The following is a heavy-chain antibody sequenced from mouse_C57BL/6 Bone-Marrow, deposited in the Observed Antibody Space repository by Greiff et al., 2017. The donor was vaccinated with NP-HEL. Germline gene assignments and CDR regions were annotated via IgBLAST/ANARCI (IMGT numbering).Heavy chain of an antibody. CDR3: ARWGLLWYFDV. D-gene: IGHD2-3*01. J-gene: IGHJ1*03. CDR2: IYPGDGDT. CDR1: GYAFSSYW. Sequence: VQLQQSGAELVKPGASVKISCKASGYAFSSYWMNWVKQRPGKGLEWIGQIYPGDGDTNYNGKFKGKATLTADKSSSPAYMQLSSLTSEDSAVYFCARWGLLWYFDVWGTGTTVTVSS. V-gene: IGHV1-80*01.